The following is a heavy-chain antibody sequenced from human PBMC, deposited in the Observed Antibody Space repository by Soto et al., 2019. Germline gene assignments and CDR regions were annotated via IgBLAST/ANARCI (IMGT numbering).Heavy chain of an antibody. D-gene: IGHD3-3*01. CDR2: ISGSGGST. Sequence: GGSLRLSCAASGFTFSSYAMSWVRQAPGKGLEWVSAISGSGGSTYYADSVKGRFTISRDNSKNTLYLQMNSLRAEDTAVYYCAKAGITIFGVVIPYYYYMDVWGKGTTVTVSS. J-gene: IGHJ6*03. CDR1: GFTFSSYA. CDR3: AKAGITIFGVVIPYYYYMDV. V-gene: IGHV3-23*01.